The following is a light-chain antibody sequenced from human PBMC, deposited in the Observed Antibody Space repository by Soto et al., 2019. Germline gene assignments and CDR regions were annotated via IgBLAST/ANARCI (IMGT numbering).Light chain of an antibody. Sequence: DIQMTQSPSSLFASVGDRFTITCQATQDINIYLNWYQQKPGKAPNLLIYDASNLEIGVPSRFSGSGSGTDFTLTISSLQPEDFATYYCQQANSFPRTFGQGTKVDIK. V-gene: IGKV1-33*01. CDR1: QDINIY. CDR3: QQANSFPRT. CDR2: DAS. J-gene: IGKJ1*01.